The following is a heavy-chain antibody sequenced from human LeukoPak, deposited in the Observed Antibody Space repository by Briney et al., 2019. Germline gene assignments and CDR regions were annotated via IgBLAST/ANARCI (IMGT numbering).Heavy chain of an antibody. CDR2: INAGNGNT. CDR1: GYIFSSYA. Sequence: ASVKVSCKSSGYIFSSYAIHWVRQAPGQRLEWMGWINAGNGNTKYSQKFQGRVIITRGTSARTAYMELSSLRSEDTAVYYCAKAGRVYDEILTGYSVRENSYFDYWGQGTLVTVSS. CDR3: AKAGRVYDEILTGYSVRENSYFDY. J-gene: IGHJ4*02. D-gene: IGHD3-9*01. V-gene: IGHV1-3*01.